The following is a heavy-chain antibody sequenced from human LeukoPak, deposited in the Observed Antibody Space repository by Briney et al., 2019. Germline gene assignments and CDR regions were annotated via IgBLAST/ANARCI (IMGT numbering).Heavy chain of an antibody. V-gene: IGHV4-39*07. Sequence: SETLSLTCTVSGGSISSYHWGWIRQPPGKGLEWIGSSYYSGSNYKNPSLKRGATIPVDTSKNQFSLKLSSVTAADTAVYYCARDPLGSPWGFGIWGQGTMVTVSS. CDR1: GGSISSYH. CDR2: SYYSGSN. CDR3: ARDPLGSPWGFGI. D-gene: IGHD1-26*01. J-gene: IGHJ3*02.